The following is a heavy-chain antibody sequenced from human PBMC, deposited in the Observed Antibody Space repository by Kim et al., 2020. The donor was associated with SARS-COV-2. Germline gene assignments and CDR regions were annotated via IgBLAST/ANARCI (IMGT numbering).Heavy chain of an antibody. CDR1: GFSLSTSGMC. Sequence: SGPTLVNPTQTLTLTCTFSGFSLSTSGMCVSWIRQPPGKALEWLARIDWDDDKYYSTSLKTRLTISKDTSKNQVVLTMTNMDPVDTATYYCARIHYDFWSGTRRSPLNGFDYWGQGTLVTVSS. CDR3: ARIHYDFWSGTRRSPLNGFDY. CDR2: IDWDDDK. V-gene: IGHV2-70*11. D-gene: IGHD3-3*01. J-gene: IGHJ4*02.